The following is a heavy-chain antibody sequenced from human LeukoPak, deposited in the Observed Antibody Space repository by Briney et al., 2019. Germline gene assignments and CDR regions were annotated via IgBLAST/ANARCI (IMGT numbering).Heavy chain of an antibody. CDR1: GFTFSSYW. D-gene: IGHD5-24*01. V-gene: IGHV3-74*01. CDR3: ARGDGYTGKSNWFDP. Sequence: GGSLRLSCAVSGFTFSSYWMHWVRQAPGKGLVWVSRINTDGSNTSYADSVKGRFSISRDNAKNTLYLQINSLRAENSAVYYCARGDGYTGKSNWFDPWGQGTLVTVSS. J-gene: IGHJ5*02. CDR2: INTDGSNT.